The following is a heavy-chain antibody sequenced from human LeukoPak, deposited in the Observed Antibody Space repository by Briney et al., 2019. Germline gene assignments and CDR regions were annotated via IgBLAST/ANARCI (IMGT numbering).Heavy chain of an antibody. CDR2: IITIFGTA. D-gene: IGHD6-6*01. J-gene: IGHJ4*02. CDR1: GGTFASYA. V-gene: IGHV1-69*13. CDR3: TSLEYTSSLE. Sequence: ASVKVSCKASGGTFASYAISWVRQTPGQGIEWMGGIITIFGTANNAQKFQGRVTITADESTSTAYMELSSLRSDDTAVYYCTSLEYTSSLEWGQGTLVTVSS.